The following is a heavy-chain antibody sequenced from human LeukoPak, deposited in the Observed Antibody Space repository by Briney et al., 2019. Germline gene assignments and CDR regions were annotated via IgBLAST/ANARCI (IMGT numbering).Heavy chain of an antibody. Sequence: GASVTVSCKASGYSFTNYGISWVRQAPGQGLEWMGWISSYNGNTNYAQKLQGRVTMTTDTSTSTAYMELRSLRSDDTAVYYCARYPLSYSSNWHYYFDYWGQGTLVTVSS. CDR3: ARYPLSYSSNWHYYFDY. CDR2: ISSYNGNT. J-gene: IGHJ4*02. V-gene: IGHV1-18*01. D-gene: IGHD6-13*01. CDR1: GYSFTNYG.